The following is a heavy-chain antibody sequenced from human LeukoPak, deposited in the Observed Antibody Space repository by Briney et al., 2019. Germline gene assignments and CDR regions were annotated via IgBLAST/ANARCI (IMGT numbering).Heavy chain of an antibody. D-gene: IGHD3-16*01. CDR1: GDSVSSNSAA. CDR3: ARETLPYTEDNWFDP. CDR2: TYYGSKWYN. J-gene: IGHJ5*02. V-gene: IGHV6-1*01. Sequence: SQTLTLICAISGDSVSSNSAAWNWIRQSPSRVLEWLGRTYYGSKWYNDYAVSVKSRIAINPDTSKNQFSLQLNSVTPEDTAVYYCARETLPYTEDNWFDPWGQGTLVTVSS.